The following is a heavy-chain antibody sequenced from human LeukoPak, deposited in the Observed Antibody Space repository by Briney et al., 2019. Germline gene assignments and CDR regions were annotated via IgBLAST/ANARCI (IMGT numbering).Heavy chain of an antibody. CDR1: GGSFSGYY. CDR2: INHSGST. D-gene: IGHD2-21*02. Sequence: PSETLSLTCAVYGGSFSGYYWSWIRQPPGKGLEWIGEINHSGSTNYNPSLKSRVTISVDTSKNQFSLKLSSVTAADTAVYYCARGPDCGGDCYPGYMDVWGKGTMVTVSS. V-gene: IGHV4-34*01. J-gene: IGHJ6*03. CDR3: ARGPDCGGDCYPGYMDV.